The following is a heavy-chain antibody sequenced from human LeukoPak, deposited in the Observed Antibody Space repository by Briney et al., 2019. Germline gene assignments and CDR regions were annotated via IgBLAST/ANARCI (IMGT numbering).Heavy chain of an antibody. V-gene: IGHV3-74*01. CDR2: INTDGSST. CDR1: GFTFSSYW. Sequence: PGRSLRLSCAASGFTFSSYWMHRVRQAPGKGLVWVSRINTDGSSTSYADSVKGRFTISRDNAKNTAYLQMNSLRAEDTAVYYCARVKVGSWDWFDPWGQGTLVTVSS. CDR3: ARVKVGSWDWFDP. J-gene: IGHJ5*02. D-gene: IGHD1-26*01.